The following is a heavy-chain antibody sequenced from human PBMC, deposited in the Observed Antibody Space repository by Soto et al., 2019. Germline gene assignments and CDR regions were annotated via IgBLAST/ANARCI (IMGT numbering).Heavy chain of an antibody. D-gene: IGHD5-18*01. CDR1: GYTFTSYA. CDR2: INAGNGNT. CDR3: ARGGYSYGTVCYYYYYMDV. Sequence: ASVKVSCKASGYTFTSYAMHWVRQAPGQRLEWMGWINAGNGNTKYSQKFQGRVTITRDTSASTAYMELSSLRSEDTAVYYCARGGYSYGTVCYYYYYMDVWGKGTTVTVSS. V-gene: IGHV1-3*01. J-gene: IGHJ6*03.